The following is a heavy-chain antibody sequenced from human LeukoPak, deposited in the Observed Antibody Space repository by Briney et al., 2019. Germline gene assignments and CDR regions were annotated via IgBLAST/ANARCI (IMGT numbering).Heavy chain of an antibody. D-gene: IGHD6-6*01. J-gene: IGHJ5*02. CDR2: INHSGST. CDR1: GGSFSGYY. Sequence: SETLSLTCAVYGGSFSGYYWSWIRQPPGKGLEWIGEINHSGSTNYNPSLKSRVTISVDTSKNQFSLKLSSVTAADTAVYYCARDRRIAARPGNWFDPWGQGTLVTVSS. V-gene: IGHV4-34*01. CDR3: ARDRRIAARPGNWFDP.